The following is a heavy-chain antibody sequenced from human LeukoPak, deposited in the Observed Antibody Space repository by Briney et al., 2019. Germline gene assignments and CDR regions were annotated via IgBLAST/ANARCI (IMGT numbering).Heavy chain of an antibody. J-gene: IGHJ6*03. CDR1: GFTFSSYG. V-gene: IGHV3-30*02. Sequence: GGSLRLSCAASGFTFSSYGMHWVRQAPGKGLEWVAFIRYDGSNKYYADSVKGRFTISRDNSKNTLYLQMNSLRSDDTAVYYCARDLGSYYGDYYYYYYMDVWGKGTTVTVSS. CDR3: ARDLGSYYGDYYYYYYMDV. CDR2: IRYDGSNK. D-gene: IGHD3-10*01.